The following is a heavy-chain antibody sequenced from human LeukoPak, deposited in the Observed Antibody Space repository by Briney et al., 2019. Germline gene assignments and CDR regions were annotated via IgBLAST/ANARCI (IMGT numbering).Heavy chain of an antibody. CDR2: INHSGST. Sequence: SETLSLTCAVYGGSFSGYYWSWIRHPPGKGREWSGEINHSGSTTYNPSLHSRVTTSIDTSKNQFSLKLSSVTAADTAVYYCARLKAKSKHITMVRGLTNPHNYFDYWGQGTLVTVSS. CDR3: ARLKAKSKHITMVRGLTNPHNYFDY. CDR1: GGSFSGYY. D-gene: IGHD3-10*01. J-gene: IGHJ4*02. V-gene: IGHV4-34*01.